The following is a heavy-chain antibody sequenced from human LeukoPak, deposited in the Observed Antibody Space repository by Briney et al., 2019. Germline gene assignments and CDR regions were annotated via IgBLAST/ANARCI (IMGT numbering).Heavy chain of an antibody. J-gene: IGHJ4*02. CDR2: ISAYNGNT. CDR1: GYTFSNYG. D-gene: IGHD2-21*02. Sequence: ASVKVSCKASGYTFSNYGINWVRQAPGQGLEWKGWISAYNGNTDYAQKVQGRVTMTTDTSTNAAFMEVRSLRSDDTAVYYCARDRYSRAYCGGDCYQRMFDYWGQGTLVTVSS. V-gene: IGHV1-18*01. CDR3: ARDRYSRAYCGGDCYQRMFDY.